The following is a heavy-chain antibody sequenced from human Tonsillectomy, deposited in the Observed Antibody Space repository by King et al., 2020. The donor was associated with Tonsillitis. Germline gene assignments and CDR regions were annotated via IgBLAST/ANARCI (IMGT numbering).Heavy chain of an antibody. CDR3: ARDKVCSGYYCAYGMDV. V-gene: IGHV4-59*01. Sequence: QLQESGPGLVKPSETLSLTCTVSGGSISSYYWNCIRQPPGKGLDLIGYIYYSGSTNYNPSLTSRVTLSVDTSKKQLSLKLRSVTAADTAVYYCARDKVCSGYYCAYGMDVWGQGTTVTVSS. J-gene: IGHJ6*02. D-gene: IGHD3-22*01. CDR1: GGSISSYY. CDR2: IYYSGST.